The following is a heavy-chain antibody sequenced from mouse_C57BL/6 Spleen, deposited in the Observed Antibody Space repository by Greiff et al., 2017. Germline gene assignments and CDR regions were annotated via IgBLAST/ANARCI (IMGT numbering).Heavy chain of an antibody. CDR2: ISYDGSN. D-gene: IGHD1-1*01. Sequence: VQLKQSGPGLVKPSQSLSLTCSVTGYSITSGYYWNWIRQFPGNKLEWMGYISYDGSNNYNPSLKNRISITRDTSKNQFFLKFNSVTTEDTATYYCARDKGGSSYVWYFDVWGTGTTVTVSS. J-gene: IGHJ1*03. V-gene: IGHV3-6*01. CDR3: ARDKGGSSYVWYFDV. CDR1: GYSITSGYY.